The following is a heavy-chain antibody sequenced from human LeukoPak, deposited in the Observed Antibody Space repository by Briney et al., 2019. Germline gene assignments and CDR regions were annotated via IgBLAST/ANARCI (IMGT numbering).Heavy chain of an antibody. CDR1: GFPFSSYS. D-gene: IGHD6-13*01. J-gene: IGHJ4*02. CDR2: IKPDGTTK. V-gene: IGHV3-7*03. CDR3: ARSIPYGTTWYGRSDY. Sequence: PGGSLRLSCAASGFPFSSYSMTWVRQAPGKGLEGVANIKPDGTTKFYVDSVKGRFTISRDNALNSLYLQMNSLRAGDTAIYYCARSIPYGTTWYGRSDYWGQGTLVTVSS.